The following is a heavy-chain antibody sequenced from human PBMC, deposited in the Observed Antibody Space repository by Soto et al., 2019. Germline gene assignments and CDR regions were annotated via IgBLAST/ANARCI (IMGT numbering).Heavy chain of an antibody. CDR2: INPRGFFK. CDR3: ARAAGRFGELFWFDH. Sequence: QVQLVQSGAEVKKPGASVKVSCKASGYTFTSYNIHWVLQAPGQGLEWVGMINPRGFFKTYAQKFPCRVTMTGDTYTSVVYMELTNLRSEYTAMYYCARAAGRFGELFWFDHWGQGTLVSVSS. V-gene: IGHV1-46*01. CDR1: GYTFTSYN. J-gene: IGHJ5*02. D-gene: IGHD3-10*01.